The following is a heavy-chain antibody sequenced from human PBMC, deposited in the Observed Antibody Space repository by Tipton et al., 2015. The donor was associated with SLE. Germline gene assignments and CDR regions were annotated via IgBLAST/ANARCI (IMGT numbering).Heavy chain of an antibody. CDR2: IYDSGTT. V-gene: IGHV4-59*01. CDR1: GGSFSGYY. Sequence: GSLRLSCTVSGGSFSGYYWNWIRQPPGKGLEWIGYIYDSGTTNFNPSLKSRVIISEDTSKNQFSLKLSSVTAADTAVYYCARDRLGGPFDPWGQGTLVTVSS. D-gene: IGHD1-26*01. J-gene: IGHJ5*02. CDR3: ARDRLGGPFDP.